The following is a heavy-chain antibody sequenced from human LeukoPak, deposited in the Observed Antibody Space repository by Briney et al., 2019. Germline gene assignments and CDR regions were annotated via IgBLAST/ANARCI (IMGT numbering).Heavy chain of an antibody. D-gene: IGHD6-13*01. V-gene: IGHV1-3*01. CDR1: GYTFTSYA. J-gene: IGHJ6*02. CDR3: AGGGSSSWYPYYYYYYGMDV. CDR2: INAGNGNT. Sequence: GASVKVSCKASGYTFTSYAMHWVRQAPGQRLEWMGWINAGNGNTKYSQKFQGRVTITRDTSASTAYMELSSLRSEDTAVYYCAGGGSSSWYPYYYYYYGMDVWGQGTTVTVSS.